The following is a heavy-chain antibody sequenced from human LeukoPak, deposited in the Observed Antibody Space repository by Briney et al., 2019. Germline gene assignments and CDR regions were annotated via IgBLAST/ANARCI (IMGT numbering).Heavy chain of an antibody. D-gene: IGHD3-22*01. CDR2: INHSGST. CDR1: GGSFSGYY. CDR3: AIDSSGYYYFDY. J-gene: IGHJ4*02. Sequence: SETLSLTCAVYGGSFSGYYWSWIRQPPGKGLEWIGEINHSGSTNYNPSLKSRVTISVDTSKDQFSLKLSSVTAADTAVYYCAIDSSGYYYFDYWGQGTLVTVSS. V-gene: IGHV4-34*01.